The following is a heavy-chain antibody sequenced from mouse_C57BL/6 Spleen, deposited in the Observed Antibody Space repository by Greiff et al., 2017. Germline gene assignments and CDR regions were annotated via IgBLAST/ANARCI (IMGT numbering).Heavy chain of an antibody. Sequence: QVQLKESGPELVKPGASVKISCKASGYAFSSSWMNWVKQRPGKGLEWIGRIYPGDGDTNYNGKFKGKATLTADKSSSTAYMQLSSLTSEDSAVYFGAMGLLTGEEKYYFDDWGQGTTRTVSS. J-gene: IGHJ2*01. CDR2: IYPGDGDT. D-gene: IGHD4-1*01. CDR3: AMGLLTGEEKYYFDD. CDR1: GYAFSSSW. V-gene: IGHV1-82*01.